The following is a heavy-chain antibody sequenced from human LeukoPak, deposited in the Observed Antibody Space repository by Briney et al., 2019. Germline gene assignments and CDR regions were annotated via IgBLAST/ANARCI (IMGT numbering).Heavy chain of an antibody. CDR1: GFSFSGHW. CDR3: ARGPNSNWSGLDF. D-gene: IGHD6-6*01. V-gene: IGHV3-74*01. CDR2: ISPTGSTT. J-gene: IGHJ4*02. Sequence: HPGGSLRLSCTASGFSFSGHWMHWARQLPGKGLVWVSRISPTGSTTSYADSVKGRFTVSRDNAKNTLYLQVNNLRAEDTAVYYCARGPNSNWSGLDFWGQGTLLTVS.